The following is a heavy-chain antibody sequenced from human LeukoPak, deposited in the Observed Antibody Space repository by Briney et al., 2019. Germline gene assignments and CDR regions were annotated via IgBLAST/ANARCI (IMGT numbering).Heavy chain of an antibody. D-gene: IGHD3-22*01. Sequence: SETLSLTCAVYGGSFSGYYWSWIRQPPGKGLEWIGEINYSGSTNYNPSLKSRVTISVDTSKNQFSLKLSSVTAADSAVYFCARGPPTDYYDSSGFYYVFDYWGQGTLVTVSS. CDR1: GGSFSGYY. CDR2: INYSGST. J-gene: IGHJ4*02. CDR3: ARGPPTDYYDSSGFYYVFDY. V-gene: IGHV4-34*01.